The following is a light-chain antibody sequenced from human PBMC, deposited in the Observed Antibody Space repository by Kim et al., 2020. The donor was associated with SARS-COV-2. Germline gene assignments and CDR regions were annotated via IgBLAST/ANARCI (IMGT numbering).Light chain of an antibody. CDR2: GAS. CDR3: QQYNNWPPT. J-gene: IGKJ4*01. V-gene: IGKV3-15*01. Sequence: VAPGERATRSCRASQSVSSNLAWDQQKPGQASRLLIYGASTRATGIPARFSGSGSGTEFTLTISSLQSEDFAVYYCQQYNNWPPTFGGGTKVDIK. CDR1: QSVSSN.